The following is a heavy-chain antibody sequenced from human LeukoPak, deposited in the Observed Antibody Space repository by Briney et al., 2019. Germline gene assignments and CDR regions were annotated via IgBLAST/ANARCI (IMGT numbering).Heavy chain of an antibody. CDR1: GFTFSTYA. Sequence: PGGSLRLSCAASGFTFSTYAMSWVRQAPGKGLEWVSAISGSGGSTYYADSVKGRFTISRDNSKNTLYLQMNSLRAEDTAVYYCAKPPAPEGAFDIWGQGTMVTVSS. J-gene: IGHJ3*02. CDR2: ISGSGGST. CDR3: AKPPAPEGAFDI. V-gene: IGHV3-23*01.